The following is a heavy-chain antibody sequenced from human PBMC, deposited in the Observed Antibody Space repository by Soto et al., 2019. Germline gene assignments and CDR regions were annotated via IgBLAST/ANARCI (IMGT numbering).Heavy chain of an antibody. J-gene: IGHJ4*02. CDR3: ARATYSAGWYDYFDY. CDR1: GGSISSYY. CDR2: IYYNGNT. V-gene: IGHV4-59*01. D-gene: IGHD6-19*01. Sequence: PSETLSLTCSVSGGSISSYYWSWIRQPPGKGLEWIGYIYYNGNTNYNPSLKSRVTISVDTPKNQFSLKLSSVTAADTAVYYCARATYSAGWYDYFDYWGQGTLVTVSS.